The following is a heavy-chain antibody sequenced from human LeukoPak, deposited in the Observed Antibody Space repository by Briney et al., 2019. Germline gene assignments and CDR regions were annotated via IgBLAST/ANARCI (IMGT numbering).Heavy chain of an antibody. CDR3: ARSRSGYFRYFDY. V-gene: IGHV3-48*03. D-gene: IGHD3-22*01. CDR2: ISSSASTI. Sequence: GGSLRLSCAASGFTFNSFEMTWVRQAPGKGLEWVSCISSSASTIYYADSVKGRFTISRDNAKNSLYLQMNSLRAEDTAVYYCARSRSGYFRYFDYWGQGALVTVSS. J-gene: IGHJ4*02. CDR1: GFTFNSFE.